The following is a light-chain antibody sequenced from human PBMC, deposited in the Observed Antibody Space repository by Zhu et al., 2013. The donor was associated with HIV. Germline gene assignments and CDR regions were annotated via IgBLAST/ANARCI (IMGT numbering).Light chain of an antibody. CDR1: QSVSIN. CDR3: QQYNKWPRT. CDR2: NAL. J-gene: IGKJ1*01. Sequence: EVVMTQSPATLSVSPGERATLFCRASQSVSINLAWYQQRPGQAPRLLIYNALTRATGIPARFSGSGSGAEFTLTISSLQSEDFAVYYCQQYNKWPRTFGQGTKVEIK. V-gene: IGKV3-15*01.